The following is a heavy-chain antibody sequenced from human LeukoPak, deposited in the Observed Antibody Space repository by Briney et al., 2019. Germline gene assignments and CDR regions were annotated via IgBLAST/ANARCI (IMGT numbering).Heavy chain of an antibody. V-gene: IGHV3-23*01. J-gene: IGHJ4*02. Sequence: GGSLRLSCTVSEYIFINAWMSWVRQAPGKGPEWVSAISGSGDRTDYADSVRGRFTISRDNSKSTLYLQMNSLRVEDTAIYYCAIREPIGYWGQGSLVTV. CDR1: EYIFINAW. CDR2: ISGSGDRT. CDR3: AIREPIGY. D-gene: IGHD6-13*01.